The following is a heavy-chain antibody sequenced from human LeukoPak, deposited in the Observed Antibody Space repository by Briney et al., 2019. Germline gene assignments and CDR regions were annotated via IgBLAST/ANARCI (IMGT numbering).Heavy chain of an antibody. CDR3: AREYCSGGSCYRGGLDY. J-gene: IGHJ4*02. D-gene: IGHD2-15*01. V-gene: IGHV3-66*01. CDR1: GFTVSSNY. Sequence: GGSLRLSCAASGFTVSSNYMSWVRQAPGKGLEWVSVIYSGGSTYYADSVKGRFTISRDNSKNTLYLQMNSLRAEDAAVYYCAREYCSGGSCYRGGLDYWGQGTLVTVSS. CDR2: IYSGGST.